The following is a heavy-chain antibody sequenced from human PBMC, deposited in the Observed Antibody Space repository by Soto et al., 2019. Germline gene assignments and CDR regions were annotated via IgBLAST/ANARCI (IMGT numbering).Heavy chain of an antibody. Sequence: QLQLQESGSGLVKPSQTLSLTCAVSGGSISSGGYSWSWIRQPPGKGLEWIGYIYHSGSTYYNPSLISRVTRAVDRSKNPFSLRLSSVTAAETAVYYCAGGIAARPLGYWGQGTLVTVSS. CDR2: IYHSGST. J-gene: IGHJ4*02. CDR1: GGSISSGGYS. CDR3: AGGIAARPLGY. V-gene: IGHV4-30-2*01. D-gene: IGHD6-6*01.